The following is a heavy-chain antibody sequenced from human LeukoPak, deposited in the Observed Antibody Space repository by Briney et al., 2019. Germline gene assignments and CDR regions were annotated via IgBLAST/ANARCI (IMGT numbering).Heavy chain of an antibody. Sequence: SETLSLTCTVSGGSISNYWWSWIRQPPGKGLEWIGYVFDSGGTNYNPSLKSRVTISVDTSKKQFSLKLSSVTAADTAVYYCARGYSGSWNYFDYWGQGTLVTVS. CDR2: VFDSGGT. CDR1: GGSISNYW. CDR3: ARGYSGSWNYFDY. V-gene: IGHV4-59*01. J-gene: IGHJ4*02. D-gene: IGHD6-13*01.